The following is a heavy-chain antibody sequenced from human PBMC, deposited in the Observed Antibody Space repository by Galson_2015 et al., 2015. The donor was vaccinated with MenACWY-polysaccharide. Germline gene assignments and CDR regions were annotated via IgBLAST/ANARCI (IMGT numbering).Heavy chain of an antibody. V-gene: IGHV1-8*01. CDR1: GYTFTSYD. CDR2: MNPNSGNT. J-gene: IGHJ4*02. CDR3: ARAVRITIFGVVTSYYFDY. Sequence: SCKASGYTFTSYDINWVRQATGQGLEWMGWMNPNSGNTGYAQKFQGRVTMTRNTSISTAYMELSSLRSEDTAVYYCARAVRITIFGVVTSYYFDYWGQGTLVTVSS. D-gene: IGHD3-3*01.